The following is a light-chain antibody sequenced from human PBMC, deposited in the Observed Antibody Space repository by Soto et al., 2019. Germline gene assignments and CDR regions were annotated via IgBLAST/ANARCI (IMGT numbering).Light chain of an antibody. J-gene: IGKJ2*01. CDR2: LGS. V-gene: IGKV2-28*01. CDR1: QSLLHSDGYNY. Sequence: DIVMTQSALSLPVTPGEPAPISCRSSQSLLHSDGYNYLDWYLQKPGQSPQLLIYLGSNRASGVPDRFSGSGSGTNFTLKISRVEAGDVGVYYCMQPLQTPYTVGQGTKVDSK. CDR3: MQPLQTPYT.